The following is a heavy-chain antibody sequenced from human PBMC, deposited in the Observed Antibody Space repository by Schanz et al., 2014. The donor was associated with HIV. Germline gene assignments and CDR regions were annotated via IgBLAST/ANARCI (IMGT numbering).Heavy chain of an antibody. Sequence: QVQLVESGGGVVQPGRSLRLSCAASGFTFRSYGMHWVRQAPGKGLEWVAVTWYDGSNKYYADSVKGRFTISRDNSKKTLFLQMNSLRAEDTAVYFCARDVAGCSGASCYSDAFDIWGQGTLVTVSS. V-gene: IGHV3-33*01. D-gene: IGHD2-2*01. CDR2: TWYDGSNK. J-gene: IGHJ3*02. CDR1: GFTFRSYG. CDR3: ARDVAGCSGASCYSDAFDI.